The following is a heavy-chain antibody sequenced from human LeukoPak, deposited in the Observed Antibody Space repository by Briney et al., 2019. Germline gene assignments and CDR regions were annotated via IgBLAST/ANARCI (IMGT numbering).Heavy chain of an antibody. CDR1: GGSISAYY. CDR2: INYSGHT. Sequence: PETLSLTCTVTGGSISAYYWSWIRWPPGNGLEWIAYINYSGHTDYNPSLKSRVTISVATSKNHFSLKLNSVTAADTAVYYCARLNVLNNSVLHHFDRWGQGTLVTVSS. CDR3: ARLNVLNNSVLHHFDR. J-gene: IGHJ4*02. D-gene: IGHD1/OR15-1a*01. V-gene: IGHV4-59*08.